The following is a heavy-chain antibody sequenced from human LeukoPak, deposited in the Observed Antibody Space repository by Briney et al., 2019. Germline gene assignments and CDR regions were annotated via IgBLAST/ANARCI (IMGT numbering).Heavy chain of an antibody. Sequence: GESLKISCKGSGYSFTTYRIGWVRQMPGKGLEWMGVVSPGDSDTRYSPSFQGQVTISADKSISTAYLQWSSLKASDTAMYYCARLGIAPVFDPWGQGTLVTVSS. CDR3: ARLGIAPVFDP. CDR2: VSPGDSDT. J-gene: IGHJ5*02. CDR1: GYSFTTYR. D-gene: IGHD6-13*01. V-gene: IGHV5-51*01.